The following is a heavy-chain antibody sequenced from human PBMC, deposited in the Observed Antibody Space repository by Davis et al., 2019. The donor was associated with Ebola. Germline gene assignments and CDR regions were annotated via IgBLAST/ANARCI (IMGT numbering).Heavy chain of an antibody. CDR3: ARDISPSWSSDYYYGMDV. J-gene: IGHJ6*02. D-gene: IGHD1-26*01. Sequence: SVKGRFTISRDNAKNSLYLQMNNLRPEDSALYYCARDISPSWSSDYYYGMDVWGQGTTVTVSS. V-gene: IGHV3-9*01.